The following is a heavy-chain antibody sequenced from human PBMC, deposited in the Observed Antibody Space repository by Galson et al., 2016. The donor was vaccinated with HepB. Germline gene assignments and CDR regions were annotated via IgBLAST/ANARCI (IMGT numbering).Heavy chain of an antibody. Sequence: SLRLSCAASGFTFSGSGIHWVRQASGKGLEWIGRIRSKPNNYATAYAASVIGRFTIWRDDSKNTAYLQMNSLKTEDTAVYLCDRAFEDTAGDSWGQGTLVTVSS. J-gene: IGHJ5*01. CDR1: GFTFSGSG. D-gene: IGHD5-18*01. CDR3: DRAFEDTAGDS. V-gene: IGHV3-73*01. CDR2: IRSKPNNYAT.